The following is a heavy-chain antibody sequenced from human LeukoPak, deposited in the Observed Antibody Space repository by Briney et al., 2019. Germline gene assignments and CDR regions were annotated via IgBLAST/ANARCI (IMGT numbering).Heavy chain of an antibody. J-gene: IGHJ4*02. Sequence: GGSLRLSCAASGFTFSSYAMSWVRQAPGKGLEWVSAISGSGGSTYYADSVKGRFTISRDNSKNTLYLQMNSLRVEDTAVYYCARGQLLAAIHLWSPTWDYWGQGTLLSVSS. CDR3: ARGQLLAAIHLWSPTWDY. D-gene: IGHD5-18*01. CDR2: ISGSGGST. CDR1: GFTFSSYA. V-gene: IGHV3-23*01.